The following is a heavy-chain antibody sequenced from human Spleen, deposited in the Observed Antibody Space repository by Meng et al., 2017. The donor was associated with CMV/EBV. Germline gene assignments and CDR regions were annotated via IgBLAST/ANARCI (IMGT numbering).Heavy chain of an antibody. Sequence: GGSLRLSCAASGFTFSSYAMHWVRQAPGKGLEWVAVISYDGSNKYYADSVKGRFTISRDNSKNTLYLQMNSLRAEDTAVYYCARGRVTGVSGYYSYYYYYGMDVWGRGTTVTVSS. CDR2: ISYDGSNK. D-gene: IGHD3-22*01. J-gene: IGHJ6*02. CDR3: ARGRVTGVSGYYSYYYYYGMDV. CDR1: GFTFSSYA. V-gene: IGHV3-30*04.